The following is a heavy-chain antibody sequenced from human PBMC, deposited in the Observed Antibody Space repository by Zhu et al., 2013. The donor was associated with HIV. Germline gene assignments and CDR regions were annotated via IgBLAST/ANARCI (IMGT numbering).Heavy chain of an antibody. Sequence: QVQLVQSGAEVKKPGASVKVSCKASGYTFTSYDFNWVRQATGQGFEWMGWMNPNSGHTGYAQKFQGRVTMTRDTSISTAYMELSSLTSDDTAVYYCARGPRDYGFDYWGQGTLVTVSS. J-gene: IGHJ4*02. V-gene: IGHV1-8*01. CDR2: MNPNSGHT. D-gene: IGHD4-17*01. CDR3: ARGPRDYGFDY. CDR1: GYTFTSYD.